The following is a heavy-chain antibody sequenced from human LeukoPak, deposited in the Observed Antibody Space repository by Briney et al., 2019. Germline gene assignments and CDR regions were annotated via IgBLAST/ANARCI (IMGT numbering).Heavy chain of an antibody. D-gene: IGHD3-10*01. CDR3: ARDKPVTMVRGVILTNYYYYMDV. CDR1: GFTFDDYD. CDR2: INWNGDTT. J-gene: IGHJ6*03. V-gene: IGHV3-20*04. Sequence: GGSLRLSCAASGFTFDDYDMNWVRQAPGKGLEWVSGINWNGDTTGYADSLKGRFTISRDNAKNSLYLQMNSLRAEDTAVYYCARDKPVTMVRGVILTNYYYYMDVWGKGTTVTISS.